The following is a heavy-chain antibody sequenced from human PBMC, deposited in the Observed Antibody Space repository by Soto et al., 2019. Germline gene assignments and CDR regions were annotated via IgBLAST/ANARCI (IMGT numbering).Heavy chain of an antibody. CDR2: IIPIFGIA. D-gene: IGHD2-21*02. CDR1: GGTFSRYS. CDR3: ARQGGLDCGGDCYSGVGI. V-gene: IGHV1-69*02. J-gene: IGHJ3*02. Sequence: SVKVSCKASGGTFSRYSITWVRQAPGHGLEWIGRIIPIFGIASYAQKFQGQVTISADKSISTAYLQWSSLKASDTAMYYCARQGGLDCGGDCYSGVGIWGQGTMVTVSS.